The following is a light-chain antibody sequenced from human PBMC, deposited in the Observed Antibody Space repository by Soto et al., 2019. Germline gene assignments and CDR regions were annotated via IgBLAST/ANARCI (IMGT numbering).Light chain of an antibody. Sequence: QSVLTQPPSVSGAPGQRVTISCTGSSSNIGAGYDVHWYQQLPGTAPKLLLYGNSNRPSGVPDRFSGSKSGTSASLAITGLQAEDEADYYCQSYDSSLSARFGGGTKLTVL. CDR3: QSYDSSLSAR. CDR2: GNS. V-gene: IGLV1-40*01. J-gene: IGLJ3*02. CDR1: SSNIGAGYD.